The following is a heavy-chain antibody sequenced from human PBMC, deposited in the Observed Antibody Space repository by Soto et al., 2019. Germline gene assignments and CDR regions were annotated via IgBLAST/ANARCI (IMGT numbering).Heavy chain of an antibody. D-gene: IGHD1-26*01. Sequence: ASVKVSCKASGYTFTNYGISWVRQAPGQGLEWMGWINTYDTKTKYEQKYQGRVTMTTDTSTSTAYMELRSLISDDTAVYYCARGGIRGYYYYTLDVWGQGTTVTVSS. CDR1: GYTFTNYG. CDR3: ARGGIRGYYYYTLDV. V-gene: IGHV1-18*01. J-gene: IGHJ6*02. CDR2: INTYDTKT.